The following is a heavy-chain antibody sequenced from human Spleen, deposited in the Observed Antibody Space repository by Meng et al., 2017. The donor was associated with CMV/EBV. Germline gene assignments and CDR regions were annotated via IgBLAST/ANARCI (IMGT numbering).Heavy chain of an antibody. J-gene: IGHJ4*02. Sequence: GGSLRLSCAVSGFTFSSYAMTWVRQAPGKGREWVTFISDSGITTYYAGAVRGRFTITRDNDKNSLYLQMDSLSAEDSAVYYCARGVSYVVVASRVGYWGQGTLVTVSS. D-gene: IGHD2-15*01. CDR2: ISDSGITT. CDR3: ARGVSYVVVASRVGY. V-gene: IGHV3-48*04. CDR1: GFTFSSYA.